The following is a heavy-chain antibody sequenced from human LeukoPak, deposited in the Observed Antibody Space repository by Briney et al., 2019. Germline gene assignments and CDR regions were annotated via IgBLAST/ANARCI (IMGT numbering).Heavy chain of an antibody. J-gene: IGHJ4*02. CDR2: ISWDGGST. CDR3: AKDGGLYSGSYYIDY. Sequence: PGGFLRLSCAASGFTFDDYAMHGVRQAPGKGLEWVSLISWDGGSTYYADSVKGRFTISRDNSKNSLYLQMNSLRAEDTALYYCAKDGGLYSGSYYIDYWGQGTLVTVSS. V-gene: IGHV3-43D*04. D-gene: IGHD1-26*01. CDR1: GFTFDDYA.